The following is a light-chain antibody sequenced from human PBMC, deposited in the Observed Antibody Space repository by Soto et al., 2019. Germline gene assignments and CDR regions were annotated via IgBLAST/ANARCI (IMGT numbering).Light chain of an antibody. CDR2: RNN. Sequence: QSVLIQPPSASGTPGQRVTISCSGSSSNIGSNYVYWFQQLPGVAPKLLIYRNNQRPSGVPDLFSGCKSGASASLAISGLRSEDEADYYCGTWEDNLTSPVFGGGTKLTVL. CDR1: SSNIGSNY. CDR3: GTWEDNLTSPV. V-gene: IGLV1-47*01. J-gene: IGLJ3*02.